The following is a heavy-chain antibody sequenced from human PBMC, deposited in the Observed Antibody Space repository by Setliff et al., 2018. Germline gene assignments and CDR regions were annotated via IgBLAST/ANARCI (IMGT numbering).Heavy chain of an antibody. CDR1: GGSISTTDYY. CDR3: ARYDSSGYSENYYFDY. J-gene: IGHJ4*02. CDR2: VYYSGNT. V-gene: IGHV4-39*07. D-gene: IGHD3-22*01. Sequence: TLSLTCTVSGGSISTTDYYWGWIRQPPGKGLEWIGCVYYSGNTYYSPSLKSRVTMYVDTSKNQFSLMLYSVTAADTAIYYCARYDSSGYSENYYFDYWGQGTLVTVSS.